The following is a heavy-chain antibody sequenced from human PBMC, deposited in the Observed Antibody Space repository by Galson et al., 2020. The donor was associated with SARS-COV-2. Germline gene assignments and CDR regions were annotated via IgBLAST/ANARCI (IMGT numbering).Heavy chain of an antibody. CDR2: VYPSGTT. Sequence: SETLSLTCTVSGYSVSTTNYWGWVRQPPGRGLAWIGRVYPSGTTYYNPSLKRRVTISADTSKNQFSLRLDSVTAADTALYYCARQGVNMIVLVTVPGWYFDLWGRGTLVTVSS. CDR3: ARQGVNMIVLVTVPGWYFDL. D-gene: IGHD3-22*01. V-gene: IGHV4-38-2*02. CDR1: GYSVSTTNY. J-gene: IGHJ2*01.